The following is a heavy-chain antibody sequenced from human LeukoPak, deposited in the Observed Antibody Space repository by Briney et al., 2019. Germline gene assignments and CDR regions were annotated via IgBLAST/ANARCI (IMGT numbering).Heavy chain of an antibody. J-gene: IGHJ6*01. CDR2: IYTSGST. V-gene: IGHV4-61*02. D-gene: IGHD5-18*01. CDR3: ARGTAQFHYYYGMDV. Sequence: PSETLSLTCTVSGGSISSGSYYWSWIRQPAGKGLEWIGRIYTSGSTNYNPSLKSRVTISVDTSKNQFSLKLSSVTTAVTAVYYWARGTAQFHYYYGMDVWGQGTTVTVPS. CDR1: GGSISSGSYY.